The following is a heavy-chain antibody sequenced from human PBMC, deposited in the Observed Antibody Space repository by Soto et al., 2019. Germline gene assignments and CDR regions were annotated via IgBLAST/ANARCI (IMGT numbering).Heavy chain of an antibody. CDR1: GGSISSGCYS. CDR2: IYHSGST. D-gene: IGHD3-10*01. V-gene: IGHV4-30-2*01. CDR3: ARAGYGSGSYLDY. Sequence: SETLSLTCAVSGGSISSGCYSWSWIRQPTRKSLEWIGYIYHSGSTYYNPSLKSRVTISVDRSKNQFSLKLSSVTAADTAVYYCARAGYGSGSYLDYWGQGTLVTSPQ. J-gene: IGHJ4*02.